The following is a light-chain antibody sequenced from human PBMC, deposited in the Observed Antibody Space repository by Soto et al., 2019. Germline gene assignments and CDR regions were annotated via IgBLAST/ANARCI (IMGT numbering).Light chain of an antibody. Sequence: QSVLTQPASVSGSPGQSITMSCTGTSSDVGSYKFVSWYQQHPGKAPKLMIYEDTKRPSGVSNRFSGSKSGNTASLTISGLRAEDEAHYYCCSYADSGTVFGGGTKLTVL. CDR3: CSYADSGTV. J-gene: IGLJ2*01. V-gene: IGLV2-23*01. CDR1: SSDVGSYKF. CDR2: EDT.